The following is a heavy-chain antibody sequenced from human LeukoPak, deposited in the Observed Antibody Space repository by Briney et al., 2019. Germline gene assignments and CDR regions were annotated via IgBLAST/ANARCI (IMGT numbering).Heavy chain of an antibody. D-gene: IGHD1-7*01. J-gene: IGHJ5*02. Sequence: GESLKISCKGSGYDFSTYWIAWLRQMPGKGLEWMGIIYPGDSDTRYSPSFQGQVTISADKSISTAYLQWSSVKASDTAIYYCARRGPTSNYFDPRGQGTLVIVSS. CDR3: ARRGPTSNYFDP. CDR2: IYPGDSDT. CDR1: GYDFSTYW. V-gene: IGHV5-51*01.